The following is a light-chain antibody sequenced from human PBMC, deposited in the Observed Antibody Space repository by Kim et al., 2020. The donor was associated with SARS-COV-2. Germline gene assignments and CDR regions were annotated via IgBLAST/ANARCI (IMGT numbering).Light chain of an antibody. Sequence: DIQMTQSPSILSASVGDRVTMTCRASQNINIWVAWYQQKPGKAPKALISRASTLQSGVPSRFSGSGSGTDFTLTISSLQPDDFATYYGQHYISYRTFGLGTKVDIK. J-gene: IGKJ1*01. CDR2: RAS. CDR3: QHYISYRT. CDR1: QNINIW. V-gene: IGKV1-5*03.